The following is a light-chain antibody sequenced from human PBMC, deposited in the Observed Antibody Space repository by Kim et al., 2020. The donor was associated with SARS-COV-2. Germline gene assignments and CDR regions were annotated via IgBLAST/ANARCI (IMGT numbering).Light chain of an antibody. V-gene: IGLV3-19*01. J-gene: IGLJ1*01. Sequence: LGQTVGITCHGASLRSFYASWYQQKPGQAPVLVIYGKNNRPSGIPDRFSGSSSGNTASLTITGAQAEDEADYYCNSRDSSGNHYVFGTGTKVTVL. CDR1: SLRSFY. CDR2: GKN. CDR3: NSRDSSGNHYV.